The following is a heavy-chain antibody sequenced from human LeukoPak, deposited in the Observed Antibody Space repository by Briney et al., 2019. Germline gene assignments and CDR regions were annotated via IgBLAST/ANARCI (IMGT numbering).Heavy chain of an antibody. D-gene: IGHD3-10*01. CDR2: ISSDGSNT. CDR1: GFTFDDYA. J-gene: IGHJ4*02. Sequence: GRSLRLSCAASGFTFDDYAMHWVRQAPGKGLVWVSRISSDGSNTNYADSVKGRFTISRDNAKNTLYLQMNSLRPEDTAVYYCVLLSLTPGWGQGTLVTVSS. V-gene: IGHV3-74*01. CDR3: VLLSLTPG.